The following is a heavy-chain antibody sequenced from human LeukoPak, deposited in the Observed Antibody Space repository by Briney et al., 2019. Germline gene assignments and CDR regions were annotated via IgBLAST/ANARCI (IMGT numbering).Heavy chain of an antibody. CDR1: GFAFSAYE. CDR2: MSGTDTTR. CDR3: TTLGYHLDS. J-gene: IGHJ4*02. V-gene: IGHV3-48*03. D-gene: IGHD3-22*01. Sequence: PGGSLRLSCVASGFAFSAYEMNWVRQAPGRRLEWVAYMSGTDTTRYYADSVRGRFTISRDNAKNSLYLQMSSLRVEDTALYYCTTLGYHLDSWGQGTPVTVSS.